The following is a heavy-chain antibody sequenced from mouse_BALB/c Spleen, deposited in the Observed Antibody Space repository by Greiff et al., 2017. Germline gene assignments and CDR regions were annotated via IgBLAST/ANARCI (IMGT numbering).Heavy chain of an antibody. CDR2: ISYDGSN. Sequence: ESGPCLVKPSQSLSLTCSVTGYSITSGYYWNWIRQFPGNKLEWMGYISYDGSNNYNPSLKNRISITRDTSKNQFFLKLNSVTTEDTATYYCARDRDYWGQGTTLTVSS. J-gene: IGHJ2*01. V-gene: IGHV3-6*02. CDR1: GYSITSGYY. CDR3: ARDRDY.